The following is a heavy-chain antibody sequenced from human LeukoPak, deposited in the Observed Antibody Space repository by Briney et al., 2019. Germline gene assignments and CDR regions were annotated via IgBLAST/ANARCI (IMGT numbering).Heavy chain of an antibody. CDR2: INAGNGNT. D-gene: IGHD2-15*01. CDR1: GYTFTSYA. Sequence: ASVKASCKASGYTFTSYAMHWVRQAPGQRLEWMGWINAGNGNTKYSQKFQGRVTITRDTSASTAYMELSSLRSEDTAVYYCARGLYCSGGSCYLTPYYYGMDVWGQGTTVTVSS. CDR3: ARGLYCSGGSCYLTPYYYGMDV. J-gene: IGHJ6*02. V-gene: IGHV1-3*01.